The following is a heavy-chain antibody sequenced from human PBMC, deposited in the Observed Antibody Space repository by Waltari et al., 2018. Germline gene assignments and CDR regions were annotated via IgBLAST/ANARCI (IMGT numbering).Heavy chain of an antibody. V-gene: IGHV3-23*01. CDR2: SSGSGGST. Sequence: SGVRQGAGEGLEWVSGSSGSGGSTYYSDSVKGRFTISRDNSKNALYLQMNSLRAEDTAVYYCAYEELSCVWGQGTLVTVSS. J-gene: IGHJ4*02. CDR3: AYEELSCV. D-gene: IGHD1-7*01.